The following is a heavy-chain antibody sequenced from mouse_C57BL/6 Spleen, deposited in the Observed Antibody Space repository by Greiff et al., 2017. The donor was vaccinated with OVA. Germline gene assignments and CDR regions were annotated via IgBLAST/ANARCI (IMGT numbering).Heavy chain of an antibody. J-gene: IGHJ1*03. CDR2: ISYDGSN. V-gene: IGHV3-6*01. Sequence: EVQLVESGPGLVKPSQSLSLPCSVTGYSITSGYYWNWIRQFPGNKLEWMGYISYDGSNNYNPSLKTRISITRAPSKTPFFLKLKSVTTEDTATDYCARKRFYCDFDVWGTGTTVTVSS. CDR3: ARKRFYCDFDV. CDR1: GYSITSGYY.